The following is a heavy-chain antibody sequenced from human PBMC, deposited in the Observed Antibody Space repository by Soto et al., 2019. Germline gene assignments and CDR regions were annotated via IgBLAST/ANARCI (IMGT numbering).Heavy chain of an antibody. Sequence: GVSAKVCCEASGYSFTSYGISWLRQATGQGLEWMGWISAYNGNTNYAQKLQGRVTMTTDTSTSTAYMELRSLRSDDTAVYYCARDSSPIKYCSSTSCYYWPWGQGTLVTVSS. CDR1: GYSFTSYG. CDR3: ARDSSPIKYCSSTSCYYWP. J-gene: IGHJ5*02. V-gene: IGHV1-18*01. CDR2: ISAYNGNT. D-gene: IGHD2-2*01.